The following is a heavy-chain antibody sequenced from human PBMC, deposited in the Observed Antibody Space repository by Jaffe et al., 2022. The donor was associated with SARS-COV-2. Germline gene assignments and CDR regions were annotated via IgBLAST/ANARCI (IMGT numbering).Heavy chain of an antibody. J-gene: IGHJ5*02. CDR3: ARRDDYVWGSYRYEGWFDP. Sequence: QVQLQESGPGLVKPSETLSLTCTVSGGSISSYYWSWIRQPPGKGLEWIGYIYYSGSTNYNPSLKSRVTISVDTSKNQFSLKLSSVTAADTAVYYCARRDDYVWGSYRYEGWFDPWGQGTLVTVSS. D-gene: IGHD3-16*02. CDR1: GGSISSYY. V-gene: IGHV4-59*08. CDR2: IYYSGST.